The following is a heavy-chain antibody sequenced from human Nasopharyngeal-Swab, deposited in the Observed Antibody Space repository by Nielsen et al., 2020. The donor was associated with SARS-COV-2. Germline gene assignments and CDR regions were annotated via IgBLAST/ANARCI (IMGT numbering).Heavy chain of an antibody. D-gene: IGHD4-17*01. CDR3: AKGQAVGDFDY. CDR1: GFTFSSYA. J-gene: IGHJ4*02. V-gene: IGHV3-23*01. Sequence: GESLKISCAASGFTFSSYAMSWVRQAPGKGLEWVSAISGSGGSTYYADSVKGRFTISRDNSKNTLYLQMNSPRAEDTAVYYCAKGQAVGDFDYWGQGTLVTVSS. CDR2: ISGSGGST.